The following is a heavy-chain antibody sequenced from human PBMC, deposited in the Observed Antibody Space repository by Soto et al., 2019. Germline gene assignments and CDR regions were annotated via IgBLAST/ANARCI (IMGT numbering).Heavy chain of an antibody. CDR1: GFTFSNSW. V-gene: IGHV3-7*01. J-gene: IGHJ4*02. CDR3: ARDGY. CDR2: INEDGSED. Sequence: PGGSLRLSCAASGFTFSNSWMSWVRQAPGKGLEWVANINEDGSEDDYLYSVKGRFTISRDNAKNSLFLQMDNLRAEDTAVYHCARDGYWGRGTLVTVSS.